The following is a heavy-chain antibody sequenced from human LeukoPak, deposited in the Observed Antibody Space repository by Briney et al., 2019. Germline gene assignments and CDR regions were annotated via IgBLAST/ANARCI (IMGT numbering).Heavy chain of an antibody. CDR3: AKLHAEFFDY. CDR2: ISGSGGST. V-gene: IGHV3-23*01. CDR1: GFTSSSYA. Sequence: PGGSLRLSCAASGFTSSSYAMSWVRQAPGKGLEWVSAISGSGGSTYYADPVKGRFTISRDNSKNTLYLQMNSLRAEDTAVYYCAKLHAEFFDYWGQGTLVTVSS. D-gene: IGHD3-10*01. J-gene: IGHJ4*02.